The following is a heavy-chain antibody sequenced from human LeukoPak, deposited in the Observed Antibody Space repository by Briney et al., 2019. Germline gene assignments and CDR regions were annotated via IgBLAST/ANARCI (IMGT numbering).Heavy chain of an antibody. CDR3: ARGSPRGYCTNGVCYFDWFDP. CDR2: IWYDGSNK. Sequence: GGSLRLSCAASGFTFSSYWMHWVRQAPGKGLEWVAVIWYDGSNKYYADSVKGRFTISRDNSKNTLYLQMNSLRAEDTAVCYCARGSPRGYCTNGVCYFDWFDPWGQGTLVTVSS. V-gene: IGHV3-33*08. D-gene: IGHD2-8*01. J-gene: IGHJ5*02. CDR1: GFTFSSYW.